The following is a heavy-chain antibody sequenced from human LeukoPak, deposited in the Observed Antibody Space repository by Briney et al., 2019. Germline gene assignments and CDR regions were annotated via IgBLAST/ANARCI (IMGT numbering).Heavy chain of an antibody. CDR1: GFTFSSYW. CDR3: ARVYSSSWYFLYYFDY. D-gene: IGHD6-13*01. Sequence: GGSLRLSCAVSGFTFSSYWMTWVRQAPGKGLEWVANIKEDGSEKNYMDSVKGRFTISRDNAKNSLYLQMNSLRAEDTAVYYCARVYSSSWYFLYYFDYWGQGTLVTVSS. J-gene: IGHJ4*02. V-gene: IGHV3-7*01. CDR2: IKEDGSEK.